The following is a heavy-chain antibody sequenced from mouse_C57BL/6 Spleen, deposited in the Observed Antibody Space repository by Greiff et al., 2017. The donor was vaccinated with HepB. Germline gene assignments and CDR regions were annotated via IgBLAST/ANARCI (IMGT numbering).Heavy chain of an antibody. V-gene: IGHV1-4*01. D-gene: IGHD1-1*01. Sequence: QVQLQQSGAELARPGASVKMSCKASGYTFTSYTMHWVKQRPGQGLEWIGYINPSSGYTKYNQKFKGKATLTADKSSSTAYMQLSSLTSEDSAVYDCATRGSSYEDWYFDVWGTGTTVTVSS. CDR1: GYTFTSYT. CDR2: INPSSGYT. CDR3: ATRGSSYEDWYFDV. J-gene: IGHJ1*03.